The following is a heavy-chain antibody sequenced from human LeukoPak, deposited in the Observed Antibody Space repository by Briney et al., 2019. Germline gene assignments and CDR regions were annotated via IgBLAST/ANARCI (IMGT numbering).Heavy chain of an antibody. D-gene: IGHD3-3*01. V-gene: IGHV1-2*02. CDR2: INPNSGGT. CDR3: ARPTIFGVDASGMDA. J-gene: IGHJ6*02. CDR1: GYTFTGYC. Sequence: ASVKVSRKASGYTFTGYCMHWVRQAPGQGLEWMGWINPNSGGTNYAQKFQGRVTMTRDTSISTAYMELSRLRSDDTAVYYCARPTIFGVDASGMDAWGQGTTVTVSS.